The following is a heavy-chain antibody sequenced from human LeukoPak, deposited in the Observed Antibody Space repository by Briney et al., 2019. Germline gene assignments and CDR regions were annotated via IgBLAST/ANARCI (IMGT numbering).Heavy chain of an antibody. CDR2: FDPEDGET. CDR1: GYTLTELS. Sequence: GASVKVSCKVSGYTLTELSMHWVRQAPGKGPEWMGGFDPEDGETIYAQKFQGRVTMTEDTSTDTAYMELSSPRSEDTAVYYCATDGNGRRYAFDIWGQGTMVTVSS. V-gene: IGHV1-24*01. J-gene: IGHJ3*02. D-gene: IGHD1-26*01. CDR3: ATDGNGRRYAFDI.